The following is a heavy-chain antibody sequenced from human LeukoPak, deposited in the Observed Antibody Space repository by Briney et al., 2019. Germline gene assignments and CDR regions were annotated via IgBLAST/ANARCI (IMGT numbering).Heavy chain of an antibody. CDR3: ARDSLCSGGSCYSWLNHYYYMDV. V-gene: IGHV4-38-2*02. J-gene: IGHJ6*03. Sequence: SETLSLTCTVSGYSISSGYYWGWIRQPPGKGLEWIGSIYHSGSTYYNPSLKSRVTISVDTSKNQFSLKLSSVTAADTAVYYCARDSLCSGGSCYSWLNHYYYMDVWGKGTTVTISS. CDR1: GYSISSGYY. CDR2: IYHSGST. D-gene: IGHD2-15*01.